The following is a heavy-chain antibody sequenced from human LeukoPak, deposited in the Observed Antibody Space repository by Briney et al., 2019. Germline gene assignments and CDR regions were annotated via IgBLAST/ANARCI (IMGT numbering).Heavy chain of an antibody. D-gene: IGHD3-10*01. J-gene: IGHJ4*02. Sequence: GGSLRLSCAASAFTFNNYDMHWVRQAPGKGLEWVAFIRYDGSNKYYADFVEGRFTISRDNSKNTLYLLMNSLRAEDTAVCYCAKDSGSYYTSDYWGQGTLVTVSS. CDR2: IRYDGSNK. CDR1: AFTFNNYD. V-gene: IGHV3-30*02. CDR3: AKDSGSYYTSDY.